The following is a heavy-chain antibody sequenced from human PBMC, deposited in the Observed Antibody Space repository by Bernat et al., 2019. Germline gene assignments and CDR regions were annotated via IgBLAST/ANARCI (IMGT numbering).Heavy chain of an antibody. CDR3: ASVAHDGGNSGPFDY. CDR1: GFSVSSNY. J-gene: IGHJ4*02. Sequence: EVQLVESGGGLIQPGGSLRLSCAASGFSVSSNYMSWVRQAPGKGLEGVSVIYSDGSTHYADAVTGRCTISRDNFKNTLYLQMKSLRAEDTAVYYCASVAHDGGNSGPFDYWGQGTLVAVSS. D-gene: IGHD4-23*01. CDR2: IYSDGST. V-gene: IGHV3-53*01.